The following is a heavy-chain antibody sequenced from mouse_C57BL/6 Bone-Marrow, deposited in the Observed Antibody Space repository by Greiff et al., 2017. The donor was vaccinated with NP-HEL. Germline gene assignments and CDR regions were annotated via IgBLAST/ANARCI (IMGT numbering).Heavy chain of an antibody. Sequence: EVQLQQSGAELVRPGASVKLSCTASGFNIKDDYMHWVKQRPEQGLEWIGWIDPENGDTEYASKFQGKATITADTSSNTAYLQLSSLTSEDTAVYDCTAGYYYYGSSYFDYWGQGTTLTVSS. CDR3: TAGYYYYGSSYFDY. J-gene: IGHJ2*01. V-gene: IGHV14-4*01. CDR2: IDPENGDT. D-gene: IGHD1-1*01. CDR1: GFNIKDDY.